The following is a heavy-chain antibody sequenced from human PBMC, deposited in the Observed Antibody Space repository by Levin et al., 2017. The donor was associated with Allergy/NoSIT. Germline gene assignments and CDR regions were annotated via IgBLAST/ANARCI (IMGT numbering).Heavy chain of an antibody. J-gene: IGHJ4*02. Sequence: SETLSLTCTVSGGSISSYYWSWIRQPPGKGLEWIGYIYYSGSTNYNPSLKSRVTISVDTSKNQFSLKLSSVTAADTAVYYCARGDYFPYWFDYWGQGTLVTVSS. CDR1: GGSISSYY. D-gene: IGHD4-17*01. CDR3: ARGDYFPYWFDY. V-gene: IGHV4-59*01. CDR2: IYYSGST.